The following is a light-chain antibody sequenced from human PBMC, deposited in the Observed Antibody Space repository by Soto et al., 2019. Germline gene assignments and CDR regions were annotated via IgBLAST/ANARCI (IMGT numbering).Light chain of an antibody. CDR3: QQSYGTPNT. CDR1: RTISRY. J-gene: IGKJ3*01. Sequence: DIQMTQSPSSLSASVGDRVTITCRAGRTISRYLNWCQQKPGKVPKLLIYAASTLQSGVPSRFSGSGSGTDFTLTISSLQPEDFATYYCQQSYGTPNTFGPGTKVDIK. CDR2: AAS. V-gene: IGKV1-39*01.